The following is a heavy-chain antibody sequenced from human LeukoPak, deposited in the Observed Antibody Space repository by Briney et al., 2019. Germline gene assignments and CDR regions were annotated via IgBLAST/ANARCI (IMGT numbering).Heavy chain of an antibody. D-gene: IGHD3-22*01. Sequence: ASVKVSCKASGYTFTGYYMHWVRQAPGQGLEWMGIINPSGGSTSYAQKFQGRVTMTRDTSTSTVYMELSSLRSEDTAVYYCAGVDYYDSSGYYNAEYFQHWGQGTLVTVSS. J-gene: IGHJ1*01. CDR3: AGVDYYDSSGYYNAEYFQH. V-gene: IGHV1-46*01. CDR2: INPSGGST. CDR1: GYTFTGYY.